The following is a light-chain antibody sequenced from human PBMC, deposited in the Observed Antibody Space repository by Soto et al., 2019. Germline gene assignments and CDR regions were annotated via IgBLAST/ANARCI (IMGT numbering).Light chain of an antibody. CDR3: QQYNDWPPIT. V-gene: IGKV3-15*01. Sequence: EIVLTQSPATLSLSPGERATLSCRASQSVSSYLAWYQQKPGQAPRLLIYDASTRATGVPPRFSGSGSGTDFSLTITSLQSEDFAVYYCQQYNDWPPITFGQGTRLEIK. CDR1: QSVSSY. J-gene: IGKJ5*01. CDR2: DAS.